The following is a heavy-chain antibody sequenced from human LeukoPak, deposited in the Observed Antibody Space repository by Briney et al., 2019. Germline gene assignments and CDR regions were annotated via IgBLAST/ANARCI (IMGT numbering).Heavy chain of an antibody. CDR3: ARGGLYCSGGSCYSYVDY. D-gene: IGHD2-15*01. V-gene: IGHV4-34*01. J-gene: IGHJ4*02. CDR2: INHSGST. Sequence: PSETLSLTCAVYGGFFSGYYWSWIRQPPGKGLEWIGEINHSGSTNYNPSLKSRVTISVDTSKNQFSLKLSSATAADTAVYYCARGGLYCSGGSCYSYVDYWGQGTLVTVSS. CDR1: GGFFSGYY.